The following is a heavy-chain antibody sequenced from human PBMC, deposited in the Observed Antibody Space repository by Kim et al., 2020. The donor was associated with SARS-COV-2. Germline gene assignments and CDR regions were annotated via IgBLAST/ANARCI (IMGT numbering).Heavy chain of an antibody. Sequence: YAQTLQGRVTMTTDTSTSTAYMELRSLRSDDTAVYYCAREPNYYDSSGYLYWGQGTLVTVSS. J-gene: IGHJ4*02. V-gene: IGHV1-18*01. D-gene: IGHD3-22*01. CDR3: AREPNYYDSSGYLY.